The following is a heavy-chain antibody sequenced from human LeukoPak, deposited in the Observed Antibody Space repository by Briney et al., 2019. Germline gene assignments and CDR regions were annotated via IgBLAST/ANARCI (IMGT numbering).Heavy chain of an antibody. CDR1: GYTFTGYY. Sequence: ASVKVSCKASGYTFTGYYMHWVRQAPGQGLEWMGWISAYNGNTNYAQNLQGRVIMTTDTSTSTAYMELRSLRSDDTAVYYCARARYNSGWYNWFDPWGQGTLVTVSS. D-gene: IGHD6-19*01. CDR2: ISAYNGNT. V-gene: IGHV1-18*04. J-gene: IGHJ5*02. CDR3: ARARYNSGWYNWFDP.